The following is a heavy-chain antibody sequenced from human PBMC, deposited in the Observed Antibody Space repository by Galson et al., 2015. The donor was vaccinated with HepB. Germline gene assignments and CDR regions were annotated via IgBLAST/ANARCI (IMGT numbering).Heavy chain of an antibody. V-gene: IGHV3-23*01. CDR1: GFTFSSYA. J-gene: IGHJ4*02. CDR2: ISGSGGST. CDR3: AMSIAVAGGFDY. D-gene: IGHD6-19*01. Sequence: SLRLSCAASGFTFSSYAMSWVRQAPGKGLEWVSAISGSGGSTYYADSVKGRFTISRDNSKNTLYLQMNSLRAEDTAVYYCAMSIAVAGGFDYWGQGTLVTVSS.